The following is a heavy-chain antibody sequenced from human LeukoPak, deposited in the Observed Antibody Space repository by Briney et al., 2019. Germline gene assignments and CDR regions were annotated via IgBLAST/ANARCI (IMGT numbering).Heavy chain of an antibody. D-gene: IGHD1-14*01. Sequence: SVKVSCKASGYTFTSYDINWVRQATGQGLEWMGRIIPIFGTANYAQKFQGRVTITTDESTSTAYMELSSLRSEDTAVYYCARRTQEYFDYWGQGTLVTVSS. CDR3: ARRTQEYFDY. V-gene: IGHV1-69*05. CDR1: GYTFTSYD. J-gene: IGHJ4*02. CDR2: IIPIFGTA.